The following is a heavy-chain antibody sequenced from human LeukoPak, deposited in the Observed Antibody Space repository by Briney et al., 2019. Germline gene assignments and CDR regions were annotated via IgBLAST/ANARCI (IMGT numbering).Heavy chain of an antibody. CDR2: IYYSGST. Sequence: SETLSLTCTVSGGSISSYYWNWIRQPPGKGLEWIGYIYYSGSTNYNPSLKSRVTISIDTSKNQFSPRLSSVTAADTAVYYCARHSRRGMKGGYYYYAMDVWGQGTTVTVSS. J-gene: IGHJ6*02. V-gene: IGHV4-59*08. D-gene: IGHD3-16*01. CDR3: ARHSRRGMKGGYYYYAMDV. CDR1: GGSISSYY.